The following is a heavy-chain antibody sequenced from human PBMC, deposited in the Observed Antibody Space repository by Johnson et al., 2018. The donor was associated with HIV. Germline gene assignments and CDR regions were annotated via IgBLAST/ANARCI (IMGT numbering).Heavy chain of an antibody. V-gene: IGHV3-74*02. CDR2: INSDGSTT. D-gene: IGHD6-13*01. CDR3: AKIGAAAGLKDAFDI. J-gene: IGHJ3*02. CDR1: GFTFSSYW. Sequence: VQLVESGGGLVQPGGSLRLSCAASGFTFSSYWMHWVRQTPGKGLVWVSRINSDGSTTSYADSVRGRFTISRDNSNNTIYLQMDSLRAEDTALYYCAKIGAAAGLKDAFDIWGQGTMVTVSS.